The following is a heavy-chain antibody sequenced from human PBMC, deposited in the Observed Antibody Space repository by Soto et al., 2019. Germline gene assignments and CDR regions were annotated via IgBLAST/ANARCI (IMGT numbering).Heavy chain of an antibody. V-gene: IGHV3-30-3*01. D-gene: IGHD4-17*01. CDR1: GFTFSSYA. J-gene: IGHJ4*02. CDR2: ISYDGSNK. CDR3: ARPDYADYGDS. Sequence: GGSLRLSCAASGFTFSSYAMHWVRQAPGKGLEWVAVISYDGSNKYYADSVKGRFTISRDNSKNTMYLQMNSLRVEDTAVYYCARPDYADYGDSWGQGTLVTVSS.